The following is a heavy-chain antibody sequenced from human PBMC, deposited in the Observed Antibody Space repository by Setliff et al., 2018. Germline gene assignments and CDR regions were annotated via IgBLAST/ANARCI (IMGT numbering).Heavy chain of an antibody. J-gene: IGHJ4*02. CDR3: ARAGVYYYDSSGYYLDY. CDR2: IIPILGIA. Sequence: ASVKVSCKASGGTFSSYAISWVRQAPGQGLEWMGGIIPILGIANYAQKFQGRVTITADESPSTAYMELSSLRSEDTAVYYCARAGVYYYDSSGYYLDYWGQGTLVTVSS. CDR1: GGTFSSYA. V-gene: IGHV1-69*10. D-gene: IGHD3-22*01.